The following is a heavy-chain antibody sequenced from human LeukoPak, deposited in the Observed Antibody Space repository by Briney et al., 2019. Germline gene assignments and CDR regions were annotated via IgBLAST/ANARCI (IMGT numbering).Heavy chain of an antibody. Sequence: PSETLSLTCTVSGGSISGYYWSWIRQPPGEGLEWIGWIYYSGSTSYNPSLKSRVTISVDKSNNQFSLNLNSVTAADTAVYYCARYDVSPSKYLDSWGQGTLVTVSS. CDR3: ARYDVSPSKYLDS. CDR1: GGSISGYY. V-gene: IGHV4-59*08. J-gene: IGHJ4*02. D-gene: IGHD3-3*01. CDR2: IYYSGST.